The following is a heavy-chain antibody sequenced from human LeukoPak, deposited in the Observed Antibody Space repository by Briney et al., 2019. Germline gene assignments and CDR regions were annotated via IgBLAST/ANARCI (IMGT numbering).Heavy chain of an antibody. Sequence: PGGSLRLSCAASGFTFSDFWMHWVRQAPGKGLEWVAVISYDGSNKYYADSVKGRFTISRDNSKNTLYLQMNSLRAEDTAVYYCARDRRYYDSSGYCDYWGQGTLVTVSS. CDR1: GFTFSDFW. CDR3: ARDRRYYDSSGYCDY. CDR2: ISYDGSNK. J-gene: IGHJ4*02. V-gene: IGHV3-30-3*01. D-gene: IGHD3-22*01.